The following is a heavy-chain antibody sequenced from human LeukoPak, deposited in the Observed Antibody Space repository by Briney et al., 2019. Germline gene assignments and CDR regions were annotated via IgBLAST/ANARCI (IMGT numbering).Heavy chain of an antibody. D-gene: IGHD7-27*01. J-gene: IGHJ4*02. CDR2: IGNTGSTT. CDR1: GFTFSSYS. V-gene: IGHV3-48*01. Sequence: RTGGSLRLSCAASGFTFSSYSMNWVRQAPGKGLEWVSYIGNTGSTTYYADSVKGRFTISRDNAKNSLYLQMNTLRAEDTAVYYCAAGDYFDYWGQGILVAVSS. CDR3: AAGDYFDY.